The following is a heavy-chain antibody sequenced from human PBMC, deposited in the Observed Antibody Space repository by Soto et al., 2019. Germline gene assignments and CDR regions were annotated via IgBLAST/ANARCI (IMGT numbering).Heavy chain of an antibody. J-gene: IGHJ4*02. Sequence: GASVKVSCKASGYTFTSYYMHWVRQAPGQGLEWMGIINPSGGSTSYAQKFQGRVTMARDTSTSTVYMELSSLRSEDTAVYYCARDHGSWYIDYWGQGTLVTVSS. CDR2: INPSGGST. CDR1: GYTFTSYY. CDR3: ARDHGSWYIDY. D-gene: IGHD6-13*01. V-gene: IGHV1-46*01.